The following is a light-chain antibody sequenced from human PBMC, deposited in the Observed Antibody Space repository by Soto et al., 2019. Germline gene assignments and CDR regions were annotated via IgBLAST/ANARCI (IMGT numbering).Light chain of an antibody. CDR3: QKYDSAART. J-gene: IGKJ1*01. Sequence: DVQMTQSPSSLSASVGDRVTITCRASQGISNSLAWYQQRPGRDPKLLIYGASNLQSEVPSRFSGSGSGTDFTLTISSLQPEDVATYYCQKYDSAARTFGQGTKVDIK. V-gene: IGKV1-27*01. CDR1: QGISNS. CDR2: GAS.